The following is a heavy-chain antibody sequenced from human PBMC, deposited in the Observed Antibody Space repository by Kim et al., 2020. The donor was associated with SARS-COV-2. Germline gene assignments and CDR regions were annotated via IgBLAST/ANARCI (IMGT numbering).Heavy chain of an antibody. D-gene: IGHD2-2*01. CDR3: AREGYCRSNDCERRKDFIYYFLDV. J-gene: IGHJ6*03. Sequence: GGSLRLSCAASGFTFSDYYMTWIRQAPGKGLEWVGYISSSGKGIYYADSAKGRFTISRDNARNSLNLQVTSLRPEDTAVYYCAREGYCRSNDCERRKDFIYYFLDVWGKGTTVTVFS. CDR1: GFTFSDYY. V-gene: IGHV3-11*01. CDR2: ISSSGKGI.